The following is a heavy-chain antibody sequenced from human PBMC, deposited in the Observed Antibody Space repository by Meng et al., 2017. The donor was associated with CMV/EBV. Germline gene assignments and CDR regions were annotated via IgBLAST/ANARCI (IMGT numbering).Heavy chain of an antibody. CDR1: GGSISSSSYY. V-gene: IGHV4-39*01. J-gene: IGHJ5*02. Sequence: ETLSLTCTVSGGSISSSSYYWGWIRQPPGKGLEWIGSIYYSGSTYYNPSLKSRVTVSVDTSKNQFSLKLSSVTAADTAVYYCARHSSMRLSCWFDPWGQGTLVTVSS. CDR3: ARHSSMRLSCWFDP. D-gene: IGHD3-16*02. CDR2: IYYSGST.